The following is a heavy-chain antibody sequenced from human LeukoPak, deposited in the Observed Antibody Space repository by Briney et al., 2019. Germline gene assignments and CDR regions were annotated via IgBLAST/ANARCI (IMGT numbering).Heavy chain of an antibody. Sequence: PGGSLRLSCAASGFTFSSHGMNWVRQAPGKGLEWVSGITGSGGNRYYADSVKGRFTISRDNSKNTLYLQMNSLRAEDTAVYNCAKEIYGDSTGGRFQHWGQGTLVTVSS. CDR1: GFTFSSHG. J-gene: IGHJ1*01. CDR3: AKEIYGDSTGGRFQH. V-gene: IGHV3-23*01. CDR2: ITGSGGNR. D-gene: IGHD4-17*01.